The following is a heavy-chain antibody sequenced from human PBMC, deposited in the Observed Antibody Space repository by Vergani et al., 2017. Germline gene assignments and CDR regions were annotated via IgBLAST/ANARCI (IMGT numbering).Heavy chain of an antibody. Sequence: QVQLVQSGAEVKKPGASVKVSCKASGYTFTSYGISWVRQAPGKGLEWMGGFDPEDGETIYAQKFQGRVTMTEDTSTDTAYMELSSLRSEDTAVYYCATVGWFGEPKGFDPWGQGTLVTVSS. V-gene: IGHV1-24*01. CDR2: FDPEDGET. CDR1: GYTFTSYG. J-gene: IGHJ5*02. D-gene: IGHD3-10*01. CDR3: ATVGWFGEPKGFDP.